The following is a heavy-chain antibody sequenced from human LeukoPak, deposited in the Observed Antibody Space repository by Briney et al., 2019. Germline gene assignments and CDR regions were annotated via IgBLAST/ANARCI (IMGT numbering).Heavy chain of an antibody. CDR1: GGSISSSSYY. CDR3: ARQNVVGVDY. J-gene: IGHJ4*02. V-gene: IGHV4-39*01. CDR2: IYYSGST. Sequence: PSETLSLTCTVSGGSISSSSYYWGWIRQPPGKGLEWIGSIYYSGSTYYNPSLKSRVTISVDTSKNQFSLKLSSVTAADTAVYYCARQNVVGVDYWGQGTLVTVSS. D-gene: IGHD2-2*01.